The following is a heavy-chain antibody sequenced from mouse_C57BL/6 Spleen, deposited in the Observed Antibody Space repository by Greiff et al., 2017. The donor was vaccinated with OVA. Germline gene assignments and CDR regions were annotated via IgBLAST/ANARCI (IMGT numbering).Heavy chain of an antibody. Sequence: LQESGAELARPGASVKLSCKASGYTFTSYGISWVKQRTGQGLEWIGEIYPRSGNTYYNEKFKGKATLTADKSSSTAYMELRSLTSEDSAVYFCARDGNPYFDYWGKGTTLTVSS. D-gene: IGHD2-1*01. CDR3: ARDGNPYFDY. V-gene: IGHV1-81*01. J-gene: IGHJ2*01. CDR1: GYTFTSYG. CDR2: IYPRSGNT.